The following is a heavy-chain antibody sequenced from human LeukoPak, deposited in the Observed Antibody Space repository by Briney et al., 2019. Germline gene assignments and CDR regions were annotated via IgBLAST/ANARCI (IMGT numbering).Heavy chain of an antibody. CDR2: IQTSGRV. CDR1: GGSVTSGPND. J-gene: IGHJ4*02. CDR3: ARDRGSGDYGDYFDS. D-gene: IGHD4-17*01. Sequence: SETLSLTCSVSGGSVTSGPNDWNWIRRPAGKGLEWIGRIQTSGRVNYNPSLKSRVTVYLDTPKNLVSLQLTSVTAADTPIYYCARDRGSGDYGDYFDSWGQGTQVTVSS. V-gene: IGHV4-61*02.